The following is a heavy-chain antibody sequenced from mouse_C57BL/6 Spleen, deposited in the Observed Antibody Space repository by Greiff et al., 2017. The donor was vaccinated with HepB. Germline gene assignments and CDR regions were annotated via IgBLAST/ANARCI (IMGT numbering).Heavy chain of an antibody. CDR3: TRRRDYYGSSSFAY. Sequence: QVQLQQSGAELVRPGASVTLSCKASGYTFTDYEMHWVKQTPVHGLEWIGAIDPETGGTAYNQKFKGKAILTADKSSSTAYMELRSLTSEDSAVYYCTRRRDYYGSSSFAYWGQGTLVTVSA. V-gene: IGHV1-15*01. CDR1: GYTFTDYE. CDR2: IDPETGGT. D-gene: IGHD1-1*01. J-gene: IGHJ3*01.